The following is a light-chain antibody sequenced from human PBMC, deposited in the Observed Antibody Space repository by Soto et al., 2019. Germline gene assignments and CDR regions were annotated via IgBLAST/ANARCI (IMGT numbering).Light chain of an antibody. CDR2: EVN. CDR1: SSDVGGYNY. CDR3: SSYTSSSTLV. V-gene: IGLV2-14*01. Sequence: QSVLTQPASVSGSPGQSITISCTGTSSDVGGYNYVSWYQQHPGKAPKLMIYEVNNRPSGVSIRFSGSKSGNTASLTISGLQAEDEADYYCSSYTSSSTLVFGGGTQLTVL. J-gene: IGLJ2*01.